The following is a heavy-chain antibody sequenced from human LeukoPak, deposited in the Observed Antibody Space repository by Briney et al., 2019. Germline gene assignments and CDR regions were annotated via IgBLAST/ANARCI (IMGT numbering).Heavy chain of an antibody. D-gene: IGHD2-2*01. CDR1: GFSFSITW. J-gene: IGHJ4*02. CDR3: ARDWYHAIDY. V-gene: IGHV3-74*03. Sequence: GGSLRLSCAASGFSFSITWMHWVRQFPGQGLVWVARITSDGTTTSYAESVEGRFTISRDNAKNTLYLQMNSLRAEDTAVYYCARDWYHAIDYWGQGTLVTVSA. CDR2: ITSDGTTT.